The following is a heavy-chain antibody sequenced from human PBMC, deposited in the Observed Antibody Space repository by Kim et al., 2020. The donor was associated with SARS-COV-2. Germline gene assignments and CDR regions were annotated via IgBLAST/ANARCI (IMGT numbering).Heavy chain of an antibody. D-gene: IGHD1-26*01. CDR1: GFTFDDYA. J-gene: IGHJ4*02. CDR3: AKDIGSGSYYTLFDY. CDR2: ISWNSGSI. V-gene: IGHV3-9*01. Sequence: GGSLRLSCAASGFTFDDYATHWVRQAPGKGLEWVSGISWNSGSIGYADSVKGRFTSSRDNAKNSLYLQMNSLRAEDTALYYCAKDIGSGSYYTLFDYWGQGTLVTVSS.